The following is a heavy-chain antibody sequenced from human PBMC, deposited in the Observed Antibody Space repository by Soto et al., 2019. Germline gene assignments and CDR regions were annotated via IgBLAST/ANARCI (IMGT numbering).Heavy chain of an antibody. CDR2: IYPGDSDS. Sequence: GESLKISCEGFGYNFATYWIAWVRQMPGKGLEYMGIIYPGDSDSRYSPSFQGQVTFSADKSISTAYMQWSSLKASDTAMYYCARHGFYGDYASNYFDPWGHGTLVTVSS. CDR1: GYNFATYW. J-gene: IGHJ5*02. CDR3: ARHGFYGDYASNYFDP. D-gene: IGHD4-17*01. V-gene: IGHV5-51*01.